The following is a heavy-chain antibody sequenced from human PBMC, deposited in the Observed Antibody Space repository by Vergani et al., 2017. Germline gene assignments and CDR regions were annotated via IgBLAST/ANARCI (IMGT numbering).Heavy chain of an antibody. CDR3: VRGRYEGRSPYNGRLLGH. V-gene: IGHV3-33*01. J-gene: IGHJ4*02. CDR2: IWHDGGNK. CDR1: GFTVTNYA. Sequence: QVQLVESGGGVVQPGRSLRLSCVMSGFTVTNYAIFWVRQAPGKGLEWVSVIWHDGGNKHFADSVAGRFAISRDDSKKTVYLEMTNLRAEDTALYYCVRGRYEGRSPYNGRLLGHWGQGTRVTVSS. D-gene: IGHD5-12*01.